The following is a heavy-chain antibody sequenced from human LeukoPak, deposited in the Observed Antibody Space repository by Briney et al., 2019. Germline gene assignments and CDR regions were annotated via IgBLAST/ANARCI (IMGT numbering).Heavy chain of an antibody. CDR2: IYYSGST. CDR1: GGSISSGDYY. J-gene: IGHJ5*02. Sequence: PSETLSLTCTVSGGSISSGDYYWSWIRQPPGKGLEWIGYIYYSGSTYYNPSLKSRVTISVDTSKNQFSLKLSSVTAADTAVYYCASLLGAEYDFWCGPTLWWFDPWGQGTLVTVSS. CDR3: ASLLGAEYDFWCGPTLWWFDP. V-gene: IGHV4-30-4*01. D-gene: IGHD3-3*01.